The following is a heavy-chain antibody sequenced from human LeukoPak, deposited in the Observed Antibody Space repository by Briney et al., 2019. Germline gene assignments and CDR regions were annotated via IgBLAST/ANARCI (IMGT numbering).Heavy chain of an antibody. CDR2: INHNRVT. CDR1: GGSFTNQF. CDR3: AWHYVWGRFDS. J-gene: IGHJ4*02. D-gene: IGHD3-16*01. V-gene: IGHV4-34*01. Sequence: SETLSLTCGVSGGSFTNQFWTWIRQAPGQGLEWIGDINHNRVTNYNPSLKSRVTISADTSIYHSLRSVTAADTAVYFCAWHYVWGRFDSWGQGTLVTVSS.